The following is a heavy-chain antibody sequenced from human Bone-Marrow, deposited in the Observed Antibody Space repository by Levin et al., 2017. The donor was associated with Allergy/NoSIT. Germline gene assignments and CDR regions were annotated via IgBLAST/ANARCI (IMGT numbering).Heavy chain of an antibody. D-gene: IGHD2-21*02. Sequence: SETLSLTCTVSGDSIISNAYYWDWIRQPPGKGLEWIGSIYYGGTAYYNPSLKTRVAMSVDTSMNQFSLNLNSVTAADTAIYYCARHLRAASPTASPVNADYWGRGTLVTVSS. V-gene: IGHV4-39*01. CDR3: ARHLRAASPTASPVNADY. CDR1: GDSIISNAYY. CDR2: IYYGGTA. J-gene: IGHJ4*02.